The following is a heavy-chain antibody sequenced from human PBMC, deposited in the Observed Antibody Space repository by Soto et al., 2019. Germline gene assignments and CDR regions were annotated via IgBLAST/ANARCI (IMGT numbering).Heavy chain of an antibody. D-gene: IGHD3-10*01. Sequence: GGSLRLSCAASGFTFSSYSMNWVRQAPGKGLEWVSSISSSSSYIYYADSVKGRFTISRDNAKNSLYLQMNSLRAEDTAVYYCARDSGLDLKTSTWILGINFDYWGQGTLVTVSS. CDR3: ARDSGLDLKTSTWILGINFDY. CDR1: GFTFSSYS. CDR2: ISSSSSYI. J-gene: IGHJ4*02. V-gene: IGHV3-21*01.